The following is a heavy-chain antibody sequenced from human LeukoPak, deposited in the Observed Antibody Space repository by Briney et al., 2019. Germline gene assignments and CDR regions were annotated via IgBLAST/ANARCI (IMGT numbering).Heavy chain of an antibody. CDR2: IYSSGAT. CDR3: ARASAHYYGMDV. V-gene: IGHV4-4*07. CDR1: GGSITSYY. Sequence: SETLSLTCTVSGGSITSYYWSWIRQPAGKGLEWIGRIYSSGATNYNPSLKSRVTTSVDTSKNQFSLKLSSVTAADTAVYYCARASAHYYGMDVWGQGTTVTVSS. J-gene: IGHJ6*02.